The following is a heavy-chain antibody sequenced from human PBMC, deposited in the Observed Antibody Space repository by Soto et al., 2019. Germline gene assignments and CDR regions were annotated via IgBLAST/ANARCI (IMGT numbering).Heavy chain of an antibody. D-gene: IGHD7-27*01. Sequence: QVQLVESGGGVVQPGRSLRLSCAASGFPFSRSTMHWVRQAPGKGLEWVALMSYDGSNQQYADSVKGRFTISRDNSKNTLYLQMNSLRAEDTATYYCATITNWAHDSWGQGTLVTVSS. J-gene: IGHJ4*02. CDR1: GFPFSRST. CDR3: ATITNWAHDS. V-gene: IGHV3-30-3*01. CDR2: MSYDGSNQ.